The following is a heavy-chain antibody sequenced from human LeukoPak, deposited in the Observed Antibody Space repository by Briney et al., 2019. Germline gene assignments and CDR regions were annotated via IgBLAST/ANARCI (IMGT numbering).Heavy chain of an antibody. CDR2: ISGSGDNT. J-gene: IGHJ4*02. CDR3: AKGWNGYDRFDY. Sequence: GSLGLSCAASGFTFSAYAMGWVRQAPGRGLEWVSGISGSGDNTYYADAVQGRFTISRDNSKNTVYLQMNSLRAEDTAVYYCAKGWNGYDRFDYWGQGTLVTVSS. D-gene: IGHD5-12*01. V-gene: IGHV3-23*01. CDR1: GFTFSAYA.